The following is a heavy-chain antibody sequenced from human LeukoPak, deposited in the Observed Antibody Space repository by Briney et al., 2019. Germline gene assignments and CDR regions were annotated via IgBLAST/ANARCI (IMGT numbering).Heavy chain of an antibody. V-gene: IGHV4-34*01. CDR3: ARGRNRSGWRTYYFDY. Sequence: PSETLSLTCAVYGGSFSGYYWSWIRQPPGKGLEWIGEINHSGSTNYNPSLKSRVTISVDTSKNQFSLKLSSVTAADTAVYYCARGRNRSGWRTYYFDYWGQGTLVTVSS. D-gene: IGHD6-19*01. CDR1: GGSFSGYY. J-gene: IGHJ4*02. CDR2: INHSGST.